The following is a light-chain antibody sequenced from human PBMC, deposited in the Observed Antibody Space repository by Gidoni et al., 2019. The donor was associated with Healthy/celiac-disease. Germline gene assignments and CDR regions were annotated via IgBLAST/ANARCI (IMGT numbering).Light chain of an antibody. J-gene: IGKJ3*01. CDR3: QHRSNWPGT. CDR2: HAS. V-gene: IGKV3-11*01. CDR1: QSVSSY. Sequence: EMVLTKSPATRALSPVERATLSCRASQSVSSYLAWYQQKPGQAPRLLIYHASYRATGIPARFSGSGSGTDFTPTISLLEPEDFAVYYCQHRSNWPGTFGPGTKVDIK.